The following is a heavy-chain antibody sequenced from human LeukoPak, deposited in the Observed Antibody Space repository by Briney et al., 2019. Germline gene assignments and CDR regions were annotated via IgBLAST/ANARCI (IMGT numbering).Heavy chain of an antibody. Sequence: SETLSLTCTVSGGSISSSSYYWGWIRQPPGKGLEWIGSIYYSGSTYYNPSLKSRVTISVDTSKNQFSLKLSSVTAADTAVYYCARPHILTGCYLDYWGQGTLVTVSS. V-gene: IGHV4-39*01. CDR1: GGSISSSSYY. J-gene: IGHJ4*02. D-gene: IGHD3-9*01. CDR3: ARPHILTGCYLDY. CDR2: IYYSGST.